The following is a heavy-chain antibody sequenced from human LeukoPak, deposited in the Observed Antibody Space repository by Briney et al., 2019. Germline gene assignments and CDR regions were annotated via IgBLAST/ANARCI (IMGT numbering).Heavy chain of an antibody. V-gene: IGHV1-69*13. CDR1: GYTFTGYY. CDR2: IIPIFGTA. J-gene: IGHJ4*02. CDR3: ARARPYGSGSFRGFVDY. D-gene: IGHD3-10*01. Sequence: ASVKVSCKASGYTFTGYYMHWVRQAPGQGLEWMGGIIPIFGTANYAQKFQGRVTITADESTSTAYMELSSLRSEDTAVYCCARARPYGSGSFRGFVDYWGQGTLVTVSS.